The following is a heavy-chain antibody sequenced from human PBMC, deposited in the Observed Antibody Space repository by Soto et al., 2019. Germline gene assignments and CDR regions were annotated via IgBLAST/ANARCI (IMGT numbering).Heavy chain of an antibody. CDR1: GFTVSTYG. Sequence: QVHLVESGGGVVQPGRSLRLSCAVSGFTVSTYGMHWVRQAPGKGLEWVAVISRDGGTKFYADSVKGRFTISRDNSRNNLFLEMNSLRGDDMAVYYCTGEVASGYWGQGTLVTVSS. V-gene: IGHV3-30*03. CDR3: TGEVASGY. D-gene: IGHD2-8*02. J-gene: IGHJ4*02. CDR2: ISRDGGTK.